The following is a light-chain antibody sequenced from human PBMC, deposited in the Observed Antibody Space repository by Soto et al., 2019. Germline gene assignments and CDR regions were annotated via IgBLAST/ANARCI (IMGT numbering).Light chain of an antibody. CDR2: GAS. CDR1: KSVSTSY. V-gene: IGKV3-20*01. J-gene: IGKJ1*01. CDR3: QQFGGSPRP. Sequence: EIVLTQSPDTLSLSPGERATLSCRASKSVSTSYLAWYQQKPGQAPRLLIYGASSRATGIPDRFSGSGSGTDFTLTISRLEPADFAVYYCQQFGGSPRPFGQGTMVDIX.